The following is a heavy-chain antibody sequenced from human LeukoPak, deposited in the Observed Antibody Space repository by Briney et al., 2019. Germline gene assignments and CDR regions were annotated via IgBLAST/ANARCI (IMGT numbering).Heavy chain of an antibody. J-gene: IGHJ4*02. CDR2: IYYSGST. Sequence: SETLSLTCTVSGGSISSSSYYWGWIRQPPGKGLEWIGSIYYSGSTYYNPSLKSRVTISVDTSKNQFSLKLSSVTAADTAVYYCARQSNYYDSSGYPFDYWGQGTLVTVSS. CDR3: ARQSNYYDSSGYPFDY. V-gene: IGHV4-39*01. D-gene: IGHD3-22*01. CDR1: GGSISSSSYY.